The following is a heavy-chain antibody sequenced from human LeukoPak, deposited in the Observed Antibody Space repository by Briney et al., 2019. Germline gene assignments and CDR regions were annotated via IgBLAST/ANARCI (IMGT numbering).Heavy chain of an antibody. J-gene: IGHJ4*02. CDR1: GYSISSGYY. Sequence: SETLSLTCTVSGYSISSGYYWGWIRPPPGKGLEWIGSIYHSGSTYYNPSLKSRVTIAVDTSKNQFSLKLSSVTAADTAVYYCARGGPIFGVVGDDYWGQGTLVTVSS. V-gene: IGHV4-38-2*02. CDR2: IYHSGST. CDR3: ARGGPIFGVVGDDY. D-gene: IGHD3-3*01.